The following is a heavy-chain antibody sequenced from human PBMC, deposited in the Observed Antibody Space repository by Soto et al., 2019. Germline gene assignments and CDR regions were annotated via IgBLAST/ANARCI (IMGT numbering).Heavy chain of an antibody. D-gene: IGHD2-15*01. CDR3: ARGWVAATGFDC. CDR2: IYYSGST. J-gene: IGHJ4*02. CDR1: GGSISSSSYY. V-gene: IGHV4-39*01. Sequence: SETLSLTCTVSGGSISSSSYYWGWIRQPPGKGLEWIGSIYYSGSTYYNPSLKSRVTISVDTSKNQFSLKLSSVTAADTAVYYCARGWVAATGFDCWGQGTLVTVSS.